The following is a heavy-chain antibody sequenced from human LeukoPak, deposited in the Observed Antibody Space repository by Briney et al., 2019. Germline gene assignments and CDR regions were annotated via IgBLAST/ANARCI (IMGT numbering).Heavy chain of an antibody. V-gene: IGHV3-30*04. CDR3: AGGGGGRAAAVGY. CDR1: GSTFSSYA. Sequence: GGSLRLSCAASGSTFSSYAMHWVRQAPGKGLEWVAVISYDGSNKYYADSVKGRFTISRDNSKNTLYLQMNSLRAEDTAVYYCAGGGGGRAAAVGYWGQGTLVTVSS. CDR2: ISYDGSNK. J-gene: IGHJ4*02. D-gene: IGHD6-13*01.